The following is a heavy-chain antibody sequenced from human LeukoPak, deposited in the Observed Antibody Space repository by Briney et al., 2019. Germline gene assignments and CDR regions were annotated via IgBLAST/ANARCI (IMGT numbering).Heavy chain of an antibody. CDR1: GDDVSSDSSS. Sequence: SQTLSLTCALSGDDVSSDSSSWHWITQSRSRGLEWLGRTYYTSRWIGDAAVSVRSRIAIAPDTSKNQFTLRLNSVTVEDTAVYYCARRARWNSYFDPWGQGILVVVSS. D-gene: IGHD1-7*01. V-gene: IGHV6-1*01. J-gene: IGHJ5*02. CDR2: TYYTSRWIG. CDR3: ARRARWNSYFDP.